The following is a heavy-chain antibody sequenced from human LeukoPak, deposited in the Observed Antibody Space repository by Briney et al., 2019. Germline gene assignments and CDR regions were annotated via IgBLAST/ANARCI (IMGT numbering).Heavy chain of an antibody. CDR3: ARGWDTGYSYYGMDV. CDR2: IYYSGST. V-gene: IGHV4-59*01. CDR1: GGSISGYY. Sequence: ASETLSLTCTVSGGSISGYYWSWIRQPPEKGLEWIGYIYYSGSTNYSPSLKSRVTISVDTSNSQLSLKLSSVTAADTAVYYCARGWDTGYSYYGMDVWGQGTTVTVSS. J-gene: IGHJ6*02. D-gene: IGHD5-18*01.